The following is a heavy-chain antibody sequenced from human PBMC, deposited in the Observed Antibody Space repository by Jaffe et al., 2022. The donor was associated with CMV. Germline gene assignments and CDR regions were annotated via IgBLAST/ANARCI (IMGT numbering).Heavy chain of an antibody. V-gene: IGHV3-74*01. CDR2: INSDGSST. Sequence: EVQLVESGGGLVQPGGSLRLSCAASGFTFSSYWMHWVRQAPGKGLVWVSRINSDGSSTSYADSVKGRFTISRDNAKNTLYLQMNSLRAEDTAVYYCARNPRSSIAALFYYYYMDVWGKGTTVTVSS. J-gene: IGHJ6*03. D-gene: IGHD6-6*01. CDR1: GFTFSSYW. CDR3: ARNPRSSIAALFYYYYMDV.